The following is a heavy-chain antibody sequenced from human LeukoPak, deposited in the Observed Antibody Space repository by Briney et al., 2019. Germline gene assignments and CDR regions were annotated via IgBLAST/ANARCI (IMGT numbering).Heavy chain of an antibody. V-gene: IGHV3-48*03. Sequence: GGSLRLSCAASGFTLSTYEMTWVRQAPGKGLECISFITSGGSPTFYADSVKGRFTIFRDTAKNSLFLQMNNLRGEDTAVYYCARDISSSTRAFDIWGQGTMVTVS. J-gene: IGHJ3*02. CDR3: ARDISSSTRAFDI. CDR1: GFTLSTYE. CDR2: ITSGGSPT. D-gene: IGHD2-15*01.